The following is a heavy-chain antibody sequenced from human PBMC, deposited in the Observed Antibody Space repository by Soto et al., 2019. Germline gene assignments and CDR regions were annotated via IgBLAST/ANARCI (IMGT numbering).Heavy chain of an antibody. D-gene: IGHD2-2*01. J-gene: IGHJ3*02. CDR1: GDSVSSNSAA. CDR2: TYYRSKWYN. V-gene: IGHV6-1*01. CDR3: ARGDIVVVPAAANAFDI. Sequence: PSQTLSLTCAISGDSVSSNSAAWNWIRQSPSRGLEWLGRTYYRSKWYNDYAVSVKSRITINPDTSKNQFSLQLNSVTPEDTAVYYCARGDIVVVPAAANAFDIWGQGTMVT.